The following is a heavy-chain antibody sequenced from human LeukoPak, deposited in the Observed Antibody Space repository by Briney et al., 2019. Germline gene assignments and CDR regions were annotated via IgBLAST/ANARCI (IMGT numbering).Heavy chain of an antibody. CDR2: IKQDGSDK. D-gene: IGHD4-17*01. V-gene: IGHV3-7*04. CDR1: GFTFSNYW. Sequence: PGGSLRLSCAASGFTFSNYWMSCVRQAPGKGLEWVANIKQDGSDKYYVDSVKGRFTISRDNAKNSLYLQMNSLRAEDTAVYYCARDTVATTFDYWGQGTVVTVSS. J-gene: IGHJ4*02. CDR3: ARDTVATTFDY.